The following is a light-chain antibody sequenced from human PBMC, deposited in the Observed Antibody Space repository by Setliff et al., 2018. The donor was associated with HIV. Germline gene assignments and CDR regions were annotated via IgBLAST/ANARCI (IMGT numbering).Light chain of an antibody. CDR3: SSYTSKNTYV. Sequence: QSALTQPASVSGSPGQSITISCSGTDRGIGGYTYVSWYQQHPGKAPKLILYEVRMRPSGVSNRFSGSKSATTASLTISGLQAEDEADYYCSSYTSKNTYVFGTGTKVTVL. CDR1: DRGIGGYTY. CDR2: EVR. V-gene: IGLV2-14*01. J-gene: IGLJ1*01.